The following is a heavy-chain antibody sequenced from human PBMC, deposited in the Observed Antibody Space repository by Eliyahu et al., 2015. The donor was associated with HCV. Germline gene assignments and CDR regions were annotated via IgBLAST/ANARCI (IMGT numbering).Heavy chain of an antibody. V-gene: IGHV1-69*01. CDR3: ARAVVWTLLPYGLDV. J-gene: IGHJ6*02. CDR1: GGTFSNYG. CDR2: IVPTFGTV. Sequence: QVQLVQSGAEVKKPGSSVKVSCKAPGGTFSNYGIXWVRQAPGQGLEWMGGIVPTFGTVHYAQKVQGRVTITADVSTRTAYMELSRLRSEDSAVYYCARAVVWTLLPYGLDVWGQGTTVTVSS. D-gene: IGHD2-15*01.